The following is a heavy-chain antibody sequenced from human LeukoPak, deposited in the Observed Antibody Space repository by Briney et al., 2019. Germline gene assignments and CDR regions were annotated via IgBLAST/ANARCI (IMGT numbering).Heavy chain of an antibody. Sequence: PGRSLRLFCAASGFTFSSYAMHWVRQAPGKGLEWVAVISYDGSNKYYADSVKGRFTISRDNAKNSLYLQMNSLRAEDTAVYYCARVWYSSSWSNYYYGMDVWGQGTTVTVSS. D-gene: IGHD6-13*01. V-gene: IGHV3-30-3*01. CDR1: GFTFSSYA. J-gene: IGHJ6*02. CDR3: ARVWYSSSWSNYYYGMDV. CDR2: ISYDGSNK.